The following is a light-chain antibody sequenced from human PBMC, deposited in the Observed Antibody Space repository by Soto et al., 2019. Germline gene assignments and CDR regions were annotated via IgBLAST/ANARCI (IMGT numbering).Light chain of an antibody. CDR3: LNYDAAPLT. CDR2: AAF. J-gene: IGKJ4*01. CDR1: RAIGKS. V-gene: IGKV1-27*01. Sequence: DFQMTQSPSSLSASLGDRVTITCRASRAIGKSLAWYQQKPGKVPKLLIYAAFTLQSGVPSRFSASASGTDFTLTITSLRPEDVATYYCLNYDAAPLTFGGGTKVEIK.